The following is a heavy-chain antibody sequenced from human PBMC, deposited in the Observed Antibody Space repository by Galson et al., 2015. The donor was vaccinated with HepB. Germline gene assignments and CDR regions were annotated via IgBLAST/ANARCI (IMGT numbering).Heavy chain of an antibody. CDR1: GFTFTNAW. J-gene: IGHJ5*02. V-gene: IGHV3-15*07. Sequence: SLRLSCAASGFTFTNAWMNWVRQAPGKGLEWVGRIKSQTDGGTTDYAAPVKGRFTISRDDSRNTLYLQMNSLKTEDTAVYYCTTDPATLSYDVWSGPFDPWGQGTLVTVSS. D-gene: IGHD3-3*01. CDR2: IKSQTDGGTT. CDR3: TTDPATLSYDVWSGPFDP.